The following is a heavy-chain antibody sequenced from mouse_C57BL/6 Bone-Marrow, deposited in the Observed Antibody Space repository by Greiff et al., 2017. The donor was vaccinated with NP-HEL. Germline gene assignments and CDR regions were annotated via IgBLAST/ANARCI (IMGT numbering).Heavy chain of an antibody. CDR1: GFTFSSYA. CDR2: ISDGGSYT. Sequence: EVMLVESGGGLVKPGGSLKLSCAASGFTFSSYAMSWVRQTPEKRLEWVATISDGGSYTYYPDNVKGRFTISRDNAKNNLYLQMSHLKSEDTAMYYCAKNLLLRPPGYFDVWGTGTTVTVSS. D-gene: IGHD1-1*01. V-gene: IGHV5-4*03. CDR3: AKNLLLRPPGYFDV. J-gene: IGHJ1*03.